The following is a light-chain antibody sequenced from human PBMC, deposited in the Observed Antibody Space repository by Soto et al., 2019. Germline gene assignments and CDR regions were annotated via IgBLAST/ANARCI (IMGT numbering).Light chain of an antibody. V-gene: IGKV3D-15*01. Sequence: EIVLTQSPATLSVSPGERAALSCRASQSVSSNLAWYQQKPGQPPRPIIFGASTRATGIPARFSGSGSEAECTLTISSLQSEDFAVYYCQQYSVWPLTFGGGTKVDIK. CDR1: QSVSSN. CDR2: GAS. CDR3: QQYSVWPLT. J-gene: IGKJ4*01.